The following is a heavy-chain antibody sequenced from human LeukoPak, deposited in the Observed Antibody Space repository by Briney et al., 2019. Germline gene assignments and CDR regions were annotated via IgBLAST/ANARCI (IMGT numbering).Heavy chain of an antibody. Sequence: PSETLSLTCTVSGGSISSYYWSWIRQPPGKGLEWIGYIYYSGSTNSNPSLKSRVSISVDTSKNQFSLKLSSVTAAGTAVYYCARSAMNAVYIWGEGKIVSVSS. CDR2: IYYSGST. V-gene: IGHV4-59*12. CDR3: ARSAMNAVYI. J-gene: IGHJ3*02. D-gene: IGHD6-25*01. CDR1: GGSISSYY.